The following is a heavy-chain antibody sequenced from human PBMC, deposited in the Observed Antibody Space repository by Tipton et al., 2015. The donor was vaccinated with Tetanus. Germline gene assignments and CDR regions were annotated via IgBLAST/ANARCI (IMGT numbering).Heavy chain of an antibody. V-gene: IGHV3-23*04. CDR1: GGTFSSYA. Sequence: QLVQSGAEVRKPGSSVKVSCMASGGTFSSYAMSSVRQAPAKGLQWVSAISGSGGSTYYADSVTGRFTISSDNSKNTLYLQMNSLRAEDTAVYYCAKTVAHYYDSSGYYFDYWGQGTLVTVSS. CDR3: AKTVAHYYDSSGYYFDY. J-gene: IGHJ4*02. D-gene: IGHD3-22*01. CDR2: ISGSGGST.